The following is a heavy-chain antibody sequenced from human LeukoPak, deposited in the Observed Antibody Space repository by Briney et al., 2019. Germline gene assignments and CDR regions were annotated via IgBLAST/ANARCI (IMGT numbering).Heavy chain of an antibody. CDR2: IYYSGST. CDR1: GASISGGGYY. D-gene: IGHD3-16*01. J-gene: IGHJ4*02. V-gene: IGHV4-31*03. Sequence: SETLSLTCSVSGASISGGGYYWSWIRQLPGKGLEWIGYIYYSGSTYYNPSLKSRVTISVDTSKNQFSLKLSSVTAADTAVYYCARASRIIITFGGVAYFDYWGQGALVTVSS. CDR3: ARASRIIITFGGVAYFDY.